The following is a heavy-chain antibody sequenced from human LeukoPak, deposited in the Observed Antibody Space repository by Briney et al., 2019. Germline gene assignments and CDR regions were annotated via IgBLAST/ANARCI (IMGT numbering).Heavy chain of an antibody. CDR2: YDPEDGET. CDR3: ARVKVVRGVDYYYYYMDV. V-gene: IGHV1-24*01. D-gene: IGHD3-10*01. J-gene: IGHJ6*03. Sequence: ASVKVSCKVSGSSLTDLSIHWVRQAPGEGLVRQTPGNGLEWMGGYDPEDGETIYAQKFQGRVTMTTDTSTSTAYMELRSLRSDDTAVYYCARVKVVRGVDYYYYYMDVWGKGTTVTVSS. CDR1: GSSLTDLS.